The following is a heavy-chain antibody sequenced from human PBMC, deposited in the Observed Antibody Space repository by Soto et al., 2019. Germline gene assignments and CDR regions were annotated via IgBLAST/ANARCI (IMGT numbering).Heavy chain of an antibody. J-gene: IGHJ4*02. V-gene: IGHV3-23*01. D-gene: IGHD3-10*01. CDR3: AKGGQSYDY. Sequence: AGGSLRLSCAASGFTFSNYAMSWVRQAPGKGLEWVSAISASVGSTYYTDSVKGRFTISRDNSKNTLYLQMNSLRAEDTAVYYCAKGGQSYDYWGQGTLVTSPQ. CDR2: ISASVGST. CDR1: GFTFSNYA.